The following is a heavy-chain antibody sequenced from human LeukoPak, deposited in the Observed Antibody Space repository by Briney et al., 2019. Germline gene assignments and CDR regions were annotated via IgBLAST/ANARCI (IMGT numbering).Heavy chain of an antibody. V-gene: IGHV3-21*01. CDR1: GFTLSSLA. CDR2: SGTRSGTK. Sequence: GSLRLSCAASGFTLSSLATPWVRQASGKGPEWVSSSGTRSGTKYYADSVMGRFTISRDSAMNSVSLQISSLRAEDTAVYYCLLQMTYGELSDPDFRGQGTLVTVSS. D-gene: IGHD3-16*02. J-gene: IGHJ4*02. CDR3: LLQMTYGELSDPDF.